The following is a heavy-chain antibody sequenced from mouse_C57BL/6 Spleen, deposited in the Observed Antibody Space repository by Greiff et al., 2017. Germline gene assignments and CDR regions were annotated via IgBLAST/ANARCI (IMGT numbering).Heavy chain of an antibody. D-gene: IGHD2-4*01. V-gene: IGHV1-26*01. J-gene: IGHJ4*01. CDR3: ARGDDYDEGYYAMDY. CDR2: INPNNGGT. Sequence: EVQLQQSGPELVKPGASVKISCKASGYTFTDYYMNWVKQSHGKSLEWIGDINPNNGGTSYNQKFKGKATLTVDKSSGTAYMELRSLTSEDSAVYYCARGDDYDEGYYAMDYWGQGTSVTVSS. CDR1: GYTFTDYY.